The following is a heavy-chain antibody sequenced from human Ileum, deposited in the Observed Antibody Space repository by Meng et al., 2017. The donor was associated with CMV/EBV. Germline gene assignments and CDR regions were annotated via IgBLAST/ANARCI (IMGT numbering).Heavy chain of an antibody. CDR1: DESSGSYF. J-gene: IGHJ4*02. V-gene: IGHV4-34*01. D-gene: IGHD2-15*01. CDR2: IFHVGGT. Sequence: QVQLPTWVARLSTPPQTPSLTVVFSDESSGSYFWTWLRQPPGKGLEWVGEIFHVGGTSYNPSLEGRATISVDTSKKQFSLKLSSVTAADTAVYYCARGTSQAWELLHYWGQGTLVTVSS. CDR3: ARGTSQAWELLHY.